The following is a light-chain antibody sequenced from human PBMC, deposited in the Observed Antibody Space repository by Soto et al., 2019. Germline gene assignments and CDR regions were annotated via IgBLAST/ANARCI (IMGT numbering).Light chain of an antibody. CDR1: QSVGTS. CDR3: QQYYNWPPIT. V-gene: IGKV3-15*01. CDR2: GAS. J-gene: IGKJ5*01. Sequence: SPGTVSVSPGERATLSCRASQSVGTSLAWYQQKPGQAPRLLIYGASTRATGVPARFSGRGSGTEFTFTISSLQSEDFAVYYCQQYYNWPPITFGQGTRLEIK.